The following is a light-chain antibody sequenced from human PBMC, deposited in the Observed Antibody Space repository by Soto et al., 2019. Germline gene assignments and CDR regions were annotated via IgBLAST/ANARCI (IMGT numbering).Light chain of an antibody. V-gene: IGKV1-39*01. Sequence: DIQMTQSPSSLSASVGARITITCRASQSISRYLNWYQHKPGKAPKLLINAASSLERGVPSRFSGGGSGTDFTLNISSLQPDDFATYYCQQNYGATPWTFGQGTKVDIK. CDR2: AAS. CDR3: QQNYGATPWT. J-gene: IGKJ1*01. CDR1: QSISRY.